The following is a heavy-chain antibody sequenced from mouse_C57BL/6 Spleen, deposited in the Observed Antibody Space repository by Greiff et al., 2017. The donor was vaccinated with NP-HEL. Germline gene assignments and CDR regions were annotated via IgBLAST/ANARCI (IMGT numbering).Heavy chain of an antibody. Sequence: QVQLQQSGAELARPGASVKLSCKASGYTFTSYGISWVKQRTGQGLEWIGEIYPRSGNTYYNEKFKGKATLTADKSSSTAYMELRSLTSEDFAVYFCARSGTTVVAWYFDVWGTGTTVTVSS. CDR2: IYPRSGNT. CDR3: ARSGTTVVAWYFDV. D-gene: IGHD1-1*01. J-gene: IGHJ1*03. CDR1: GYTFTSYG. V-gene: IGHV1-81*01.